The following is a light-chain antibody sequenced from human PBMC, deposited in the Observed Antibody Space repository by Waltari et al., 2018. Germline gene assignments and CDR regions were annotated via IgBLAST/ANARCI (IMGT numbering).Light chain of an antibody. CDR1: PSTPGEGHQ. Sequence: QSVLTQPPSVSGTPGQRGTIPRPGTPSTPGEGHQLPWSQKIPGPPPKPLTFGNNTRPSGVPDRFSGSKAGTSASLAITGLQAEDEGDYYCQSFDSRLSDGVVFGGGTKVTVL. J-gene: IGLJ2*01. CDR2: GNN. V-gene: IGLV1-40*01. CDR3: QSFDSRLSDGVV.